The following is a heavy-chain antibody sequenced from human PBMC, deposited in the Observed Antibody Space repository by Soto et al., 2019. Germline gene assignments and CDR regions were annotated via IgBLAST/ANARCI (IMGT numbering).Heavy chain of an antibody. CDR2: INAGNGNT. Sequence: QVQLVQSGAEEKKPGASVKVSCKASGYTFTSYAMHWVRHAPGQRLEWMGGINAGNGNTKYSQKFQGRVTITRDTSASTAYMELSSLRSEDTAVYYCARSIVVVTALDYWGQGTLVTVSS. J-gene: IGHJ4*02. CDR1: GYTFTSYA. CDR3: ARSIVVVTALDY. V-gene: IGHV1-3*05. D-gene: IGHD2-21*02.